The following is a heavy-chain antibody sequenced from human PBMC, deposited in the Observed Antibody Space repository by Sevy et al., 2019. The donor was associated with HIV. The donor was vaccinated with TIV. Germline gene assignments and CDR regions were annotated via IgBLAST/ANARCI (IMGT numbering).Heavy chain of an antibody. D-gene: IGHD2-2*01. J-gene: IGHJ4*02. CDR3: ARGGGVVPAAMRYFDS. Sequence: SETLSLTCAVYGGSFSGYYWSWIRQPPGKGLEWIGEINNSGSTNYNPSLKSRVTISVDTSKNQFSLKLSSVTAADTAVYYCARGGGVVPAAMRYFDSWGQGTLVTVSS. CDR2: INNSGST. V-gene: IGHV4-34*01. CDR1: GGSFSGYY.